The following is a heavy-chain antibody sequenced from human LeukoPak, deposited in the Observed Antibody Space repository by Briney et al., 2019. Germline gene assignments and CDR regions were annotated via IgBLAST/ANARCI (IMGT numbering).Heavy chain of an antibody. CDR3: ARGRRKYCSSTSCYSDIDY. CDR2: IYYSGST. D-gene: IGHD2-2*02. Sequence: SETLSLTCTVSGGSISSSSYYWGWIRQPPGKGLEWIGYIYYSGSTNYNPSLKSRVTISVDTSKNQFSLKLSSVTAADTAVYYCARGRRKYCSSTSCYSDIDYWGQGTLVTVSS. CDR1: GGSISSSSYY. V-gene: IGHV4-61*05. J-gene: IGHJ4*02.